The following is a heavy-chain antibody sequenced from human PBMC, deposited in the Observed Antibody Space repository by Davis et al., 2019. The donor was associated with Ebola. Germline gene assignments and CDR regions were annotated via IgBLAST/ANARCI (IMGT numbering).Heavy chain of an antibody. Sequence: ASVQVSCKASGYTFTSYGLSWVRQAPGQGLEWMGWINAGNGNTKYSQKFQGRVTITRDTSASTAYMELSSLRSEDTAVYYCARERTNEDGMDVWGQGTTVTVSS. CDR3: ARERTNEDGMDV. CDR1: GYTFTSYG. CDR2: INAGNGNT. V-gene: IGHV1-18*01. J-gene: IGHJ6*02.